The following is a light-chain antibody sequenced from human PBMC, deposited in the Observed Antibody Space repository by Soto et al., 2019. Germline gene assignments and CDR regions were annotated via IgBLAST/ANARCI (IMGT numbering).Light chain of an antibody. J-gene: IGKJ1*01. CDR1: QSVSSK. CDR3: QQYNSWLWT. CDR2: GAS. V-gene: IGKV3-15*01. Sequence: EIVLTQSPGTLSLSPGARAPLSCRASQSVSSKLAWHPQHPGQAPRLLIYGASTRATGIPARFSGSGSGTEFTLIISSLQSEDSAVYYCQQYNSWLWTFGQGTK.